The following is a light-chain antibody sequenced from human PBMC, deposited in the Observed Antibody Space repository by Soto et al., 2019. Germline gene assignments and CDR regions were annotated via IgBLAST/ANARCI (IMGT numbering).Light chain of an antibody. V-gene: IGLV2-18*02. CDR3: SSYTTSTTLDAI. Sequence: QSVLTQPASVSGSPGQSITISCTGTSSGIGNYNRVSWYQQPPGTAPKLIIYEVNNRPSGVPDRFSGSKSGNTASLTISGLQPEDEADYYCSSYTTSTTLDAIFGGGTKLTVL. J-gene: IGLJ2*01. CDR2: EVN. CDR1: SSGIGNYNR.